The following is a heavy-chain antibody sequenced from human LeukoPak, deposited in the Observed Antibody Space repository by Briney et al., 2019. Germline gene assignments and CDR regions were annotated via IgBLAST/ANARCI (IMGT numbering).Heavy chain of an antibody. V-gene: IGHV4-34*01. D-gene: IGHD2-2*02. J-gene: IGHJ3*02. CDR3: ARLSIVVVPAAIIGAFDI. CDR2: INHSGTT. Sequence: SETLSLTCAVYGGSFSGYYWSWIRQPPAKGLGWSGEINHSGTTNYNPSLKSRVTISVATSKHQFSLKLSSVTAAATAVYYCARLSIVVVPAAIIGAFDIWGQGTMVTVSS. CDR1: GGSFSGYY.